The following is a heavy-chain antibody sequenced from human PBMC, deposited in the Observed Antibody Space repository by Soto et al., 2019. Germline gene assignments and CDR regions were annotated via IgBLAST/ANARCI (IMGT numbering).Heavy chain of an antibody. V-gene: IGHV4-59*01. J-gene: IGHJ3*02. Sequence: SETLSLTCTVSGGSISSYYWTWIRQPPGKGLEWIGYIYYSGSTNYNPSLKSRVTISVDTSKNQFSLRLSSVTAADTAGYYCARRVTMVRGVIMIDAFDIWGQGTMVTVSS. CDR3: ARRVTMVRGVIMIDAFDI. CDR2: IYYSGST. D-gene: IGHD3-10*01. CDR1: GGSISSYY.